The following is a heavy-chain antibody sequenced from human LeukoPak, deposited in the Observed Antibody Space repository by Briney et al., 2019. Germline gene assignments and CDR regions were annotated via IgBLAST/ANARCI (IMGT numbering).Heavy chain of an antibody. CDR3: ARNTGLQVGFDP. CDR2: IIPIFGTA. Sequence: SVKVSCKASGGTFSSYAISWVRQAPGQGLEWMGGIIPIFGTANYAQKFQGRVTITADESTSTAYMELSSLRSEDTAVYYCARNTGLQVGFDPWGQGTLVTVSS. D-gene: IGHD4-11*01. J-gene: IGHJ5*02. V-gene: IGHV1-69*01. CDR1: GGTFSSYA.